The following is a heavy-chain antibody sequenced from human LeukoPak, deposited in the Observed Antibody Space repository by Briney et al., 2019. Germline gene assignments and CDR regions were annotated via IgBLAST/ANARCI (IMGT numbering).Heavy chain of an antibody. J-gene: IGHJ4*02. D-gene: IGHD1-26*01. CDR2: IYHSGST. Sequence: SETLSLTCTVSGGSISSSSYYWGWIRQPPGKGLEWIGSIYHSGSTYYNPSLKSRVTISVDTSKNQFSLKLSSVTAADTAVYYCARHDSEWELQYWGQRTLVTVSS. V-gene: IGHV4-39*01. CDR1: GGSISSSSYY. CDR3: ARHDSEWELQY.